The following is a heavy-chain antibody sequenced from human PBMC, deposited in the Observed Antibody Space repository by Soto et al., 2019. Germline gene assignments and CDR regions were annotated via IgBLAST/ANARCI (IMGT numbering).Heavy chain of an antibody. D-gene: IGHD3-22*01. Sequence: PGESLKISCKGSGYSFTSYWIGWVRQMPGKGLEWMGIIYPGDSDTRYSPSFQGQVTISADKSISTAYLQWSSLKASDTAMYYCARIGNLDVRDSSVYHSFYGMDVWGQGTTVTVS. J-gene: IGHJ6*02. CDR2: IYPGDSDT. CDR1: GYSFTSYW. CDR3: ARIGNLDVRDSSVYHSFYGMDV. V-gene: IGHV5-51*01.